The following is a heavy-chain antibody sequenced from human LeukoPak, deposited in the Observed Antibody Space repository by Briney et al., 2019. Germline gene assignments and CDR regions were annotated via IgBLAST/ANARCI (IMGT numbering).Heavy chain of an antibody. CDR2: IYYTGST. J-gene: IGHJ4*02. V-gene: IGHV4-59*01. D-gene: IGHD6-19*01. Sequence: PSETLSLTCTVSGGSISSYYWTWIRQPPGKGLEWIGYIYYTGSTKYNPSLQGRVTISVDTSKNQFSLKLSSVTAADTAVHYCARGLYNSGWSGGYFDYWGQGILVTVSS. CDR1: GGSISSYY. CDR3: ARGLYNSGWSGGYFDY.